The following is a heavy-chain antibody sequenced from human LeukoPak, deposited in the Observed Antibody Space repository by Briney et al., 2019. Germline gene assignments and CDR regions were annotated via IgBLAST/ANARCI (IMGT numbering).Heavy chain of an antibody. CDR3: GKHASIRDHIGAYHY. CDR2: VHVSGST. J-gene: IGHJ4*02. CDR1: IDSITSYN. Sequence: KASETLSLTCTVRIDSITSYNWASIRQAAGKRLEWVGRVHVSGSTNYNPSLRSRVAISLDKSKNQFSLRLSSLTVADTAVYYRGKHASIRDHIGAYHYWGQGILVTVSS. D-gene: IGHD3-16*01. V-gene: IGHV4-4*07.